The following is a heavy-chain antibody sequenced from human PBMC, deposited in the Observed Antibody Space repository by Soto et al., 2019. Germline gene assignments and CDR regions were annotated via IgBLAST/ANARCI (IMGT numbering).Heavy chain of an antibody. CDR2: INQDGSEK. CDR3: ARVGNSYGDSSYNWFDP. V-gene: IGHV3-7*01. CDR1: EFTFSNYW. J-gene: IGHJ5*02. D-gene: IGHD4-17*01. Sequence: SLRLSCAASEFTFSNYWMSWVRQAPGKGLEWVANINQDGSEKYYVDSVKGRFTISRDNAKNSLYLQMNSLRAEDTAVYYCARVGNSYGDSSYNWFDPWGQGTLVTVS.